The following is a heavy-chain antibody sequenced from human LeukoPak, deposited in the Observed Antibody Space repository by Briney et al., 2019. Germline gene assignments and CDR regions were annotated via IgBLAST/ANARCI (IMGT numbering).Heavy chain of an antibody. V-gene: IGHV4-38-2*01. CDR1: SYSISSNYY. J-gene: IGHJ4*02. CDR2: IYHSGST. D-gene: IGHD1-26*01. Sequence: SETLSLTCAVSSYSISSNYYWGWIRQPPGKGLEWIGSIYHSGSTYYNPSLQSRVTISVDTSKNQFSLKLSSVTAADTAVYYCARLIVGALDYWGQGTLVTVSS. CDR3: ARLIVGALDY.